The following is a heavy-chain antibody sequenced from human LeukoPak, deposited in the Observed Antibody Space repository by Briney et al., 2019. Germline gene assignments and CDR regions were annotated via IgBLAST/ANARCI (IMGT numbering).Heavy chain of an antibody. D-gene: IGHD5-18*01. CDR3: AKDFRRDTVILTVDY. CDR1: GFTFSYYG. Sequence: PGGSLRLSCAASGFTFSYYGMHWVRQAPGKGLEWVAIISYDGSNKYYADSVKGRFTISRDNSKNTLYLQMNSLKTEDTAVYYCAKDFRRDTVILTVDYWGQGTLVTVSS. J-gene: IGHJ4*02. CDR2: ISYDGSNK. V-gene: IGHV3-30*18.